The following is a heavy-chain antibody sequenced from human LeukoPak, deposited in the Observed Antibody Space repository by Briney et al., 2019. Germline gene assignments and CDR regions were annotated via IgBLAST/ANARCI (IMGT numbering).Heavy chain of an antibody. CDR1: GGSISSYY. CDR2: IYYSGGT. V-gene: IGHV4-59*08. J-gene: IGHJ4*02. D-gene: IGHD6-6*01. Sequence: SETLSLTCTVSGGSISSYYWTWIRQPPGKGLGLEWIGYIYYSGGTNYNPSLKNRVTISIDTSKNQVSLKLSSVTAADTAVYYCARLWDSSSSLDYWGQGILVTVSS. CDR3: ARLWDSSSSLDY.